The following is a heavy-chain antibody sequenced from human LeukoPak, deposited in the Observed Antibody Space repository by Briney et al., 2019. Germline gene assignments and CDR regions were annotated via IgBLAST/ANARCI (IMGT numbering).Heavy chain of an antibody. CDR1: GFTFDDHA. Sequence: GGSLRLSCAASGFTFDDHAMHWVRQAPGKGLEWVSGINWNSGRKGYADSVKGRFTISRDNARSSLYLQMNSLKAEDTAVYYCARERDEGFDYWGQGTLVTVSS. CDR2: INWNSGRK. D-gene: IGHD5-24*01. V-gene: IGHV3-9*01. J-gene: IGHJ4*02. CDR3: ARERDEGFDY.